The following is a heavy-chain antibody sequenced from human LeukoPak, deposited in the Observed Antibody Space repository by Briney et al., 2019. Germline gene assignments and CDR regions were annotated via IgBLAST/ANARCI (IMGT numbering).Heavy chain of an antibody. J-gene: IGHJ4*02. V-gene: IGHV3-64D*09. CDR2: ISSDGGKT. CDR1: GFTFSSYA. D-gene: IGHD4-23*01. CDR3: VKDRWVDY. Sequence: GGSLRLSCSASGFTFSSYAMHWVRQAPGKGLEYVSSISSDGGKTYYADSVKGRFTISRDNSKDTLNLQMSGLRAEDTAVYYCVKDRWVDYWGQGTLVTVSS.